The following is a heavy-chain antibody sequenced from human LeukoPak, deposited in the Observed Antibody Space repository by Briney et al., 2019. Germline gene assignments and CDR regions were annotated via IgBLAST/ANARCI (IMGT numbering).Heavy chain of an antibody. CDR3: AKVGATTPDAFDI. CDR1: GFTFSSNG. Sequence: GGSLRLSCAASGFTFSSNGMHWVRQAPGKGLEWVAVISYDGSNKYYADSVKGRFTISRDNSKNTLYLQMNSLRAEDTAVYYCAKVGATTPDAFDIWGQGTMVTVSS. J-gene: IGHJ3*02. CDR2: ISYDGSNK. V-gene: IGHV3-30*18. D-gene: IGHD1-26*01.